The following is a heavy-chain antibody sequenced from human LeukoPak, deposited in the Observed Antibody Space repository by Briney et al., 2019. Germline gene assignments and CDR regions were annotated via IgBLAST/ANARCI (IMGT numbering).Heavy chain of an antibody. CDR2: IKQGGSEK. Sequence: PGGSLRLSCAASGFTFSSYWMSWVRQAPGKGLEWVANIKQGGSEKYYVDSVKGRFTISRDNAKNSLYLQMNSLRAEDTAVYYCARVDIVATPWFDYWDQGTLVTVSS. J-gene: IGHJ4*02. D-gene: IGHD5-12*01. CDR3: ARVDIVATPWFDY. V-gene: IGHV3-7*01. CDR1: GFTFSSYW.